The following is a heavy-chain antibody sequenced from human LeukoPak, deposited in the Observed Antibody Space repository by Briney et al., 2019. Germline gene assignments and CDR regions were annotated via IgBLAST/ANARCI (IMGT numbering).Heavy chain of an antibody. CDR1: GYTFTGYF. CDR2: INPDSGGT. Sequence: ASVKVSCKASGYTFTGYFIHWVRQAPGQGLEWMGWINPDSGGTNYAQKFQGRVTMTRNTSISTAYMELSSLRSEDTAVYYCARGWLRSMVRGVIIGYWGQGTLVTVSS. D-gene: IGHD3-10*01. CDR3: ARGWLRSMVRGVIIGY. J-gene: IGHJ4*02. V-gene: IGHV1-2*02.